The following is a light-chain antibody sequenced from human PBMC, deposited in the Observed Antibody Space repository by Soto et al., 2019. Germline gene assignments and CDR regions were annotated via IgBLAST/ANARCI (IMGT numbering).Light chain of an antibody. Sequence: ILLLQYTATLSVSRGERAALSCRASQSVSSNLAWYQQKPGQARRLRIYGACTRATGIPARFSGSGSGTEFTLTISSLQSEDFAVYYCQQYNNWPPWTFGRGTKVDIK. CDR3: QQYNNWPPWT. CDR1: QSVSSN. J-gene: IGKJ1*01. CDR2: GAC. V-gene: IGKV3-15*01.